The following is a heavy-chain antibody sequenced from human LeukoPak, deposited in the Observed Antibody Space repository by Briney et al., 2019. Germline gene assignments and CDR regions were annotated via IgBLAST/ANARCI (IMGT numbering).Heavy chain of an antibody. CDR1: GFTFSRYS. V-gene: IGHV3-21*01. D-gene: IGHD1-1*01. J-gene: IGHJ5*02. Sequence: PGGSLRLSCAASGFTFSRYSMNWVRQAPGKGLEWVSSISSSSSYIYHADSVQGRFTISRDNAKNSLYLQMNSLRAEDTAVYYCTRVAQSGPTGWFDPWGQGTLVTVSS. CDR2: ISSSSSYI. CDR3: TRVAQSGPTGWFDP.